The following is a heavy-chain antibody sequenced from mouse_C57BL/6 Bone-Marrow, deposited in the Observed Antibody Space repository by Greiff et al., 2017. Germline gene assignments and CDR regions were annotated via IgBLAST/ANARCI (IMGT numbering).Heavy chain of an antibody. Sequence: QVQLKQPGAELVKPGASVKLSCKASGYTFTSYWMHWVKQRPGQGLEWIGMIHPNSGSTNYNEKFKSKATLTLDKSSSTAYMQLSSLTSEDSAVYYCARWDYDGFYYAMDYGGQGTSVTVSS. V-gene: IGHV1-64*01. D-gene: IGHD2-4*01. CDR2: IHPNSGST. J-gene: IGHJ4*01. CDR3: ARWDYDGFYYAMDY. CDR1: GYTFTSYW.